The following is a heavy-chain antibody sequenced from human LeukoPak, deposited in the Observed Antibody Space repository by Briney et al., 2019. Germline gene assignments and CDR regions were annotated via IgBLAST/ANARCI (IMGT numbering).Heavy chain of an antibody. D-gene: IGHD2-15*01. Sequence: ASVKVSCKASGYTFIDYSIHWVRQAPGQGLEWMGEINPNNGDTNFAPEFQGRVTMTRDTSSTTAFMELSSLRYADTAIYSCATHCSGAACFAYWGQGTLVTVSS. V-gene: IGHV1-2*02. CDR1: GYTFIDYS. CDR3: ATHCSGAACFAY. J-gene: IGHJ4*02. CDR2: INPNNGDT.